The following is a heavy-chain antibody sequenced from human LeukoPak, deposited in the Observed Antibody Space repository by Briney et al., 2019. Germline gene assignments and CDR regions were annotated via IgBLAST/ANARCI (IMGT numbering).Heavy chain of an antibody. J-gene: IGHJ3*01. V-gene: IGHV4-59*08. CDR2: IHYSGST. CDR3: ARHRTAAGTSDAFDV. CDR1: DGSISGYY. Sequence: PSETLSLTCAVSDGSISGYYWSWIRQPPGKGLEWVGYIHYSGSTNYNPSLKSRVTISVDTSKNQFSLMLTSVSAADTAVYYCARHRTAAGTSDAFDVWGQGTMVTVPS. D-gene: IGHD6-13*01.